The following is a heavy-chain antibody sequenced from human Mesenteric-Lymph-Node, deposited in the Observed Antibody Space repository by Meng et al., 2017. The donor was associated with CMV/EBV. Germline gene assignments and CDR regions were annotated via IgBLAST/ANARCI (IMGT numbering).Heavy chain of an antibody. Sequence: ASVKVSCKASGYTFTSYYMHWVRQAPGQGLEWMGIINPSGGSTSYAQKFQGRVTMTEDTSTDTAYMELSSLRSEDTAVYYCASIAARYYFDYWGQGTLVTVSS. J-gene: IGHJ4*02. V-gene: IGHV1-46*01. D-gene: IGHD6-6*01. CDR3: ASIAARYYFDY. CDR2: INPSGGST. CDR1: GYTFTSYY.